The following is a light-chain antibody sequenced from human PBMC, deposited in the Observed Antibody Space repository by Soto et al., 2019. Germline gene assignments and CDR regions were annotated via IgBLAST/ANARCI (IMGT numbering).Light chain of an antibody. CDR2: DVS. CDR1: SSDVGCYNY. V-gene: IGLV2-14*01. J-gene: IGLJ3*02. CDR3: SSYTNTNHWV. Sequence: QSALTQPASVSGSPGQSITISCTGTSSDVGCYNYVSWYQQHPGKAPKLMIYDVSNRPSGVSNRFSGSKSGNTASLTISGLQAEDEDDYYCSSYTNTNHWVFGGGTKLTVL.